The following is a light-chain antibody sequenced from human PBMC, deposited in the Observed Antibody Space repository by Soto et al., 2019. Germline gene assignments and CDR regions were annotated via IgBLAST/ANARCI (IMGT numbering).Light chain of an antibody. CDR1: SSDVGGYHY. Sequence: QSVLTQPASVSGSPGQSITISCTGTSSDVGGYHYVSWYQQHPGKAPKLMIYDVNNRPSGVSNRFSGSKFGNTASRTIAGLPTEDEADYYCSSFTSSSPVVFGGGTKLTVL. CDR3: SSFTSSSPVV. V-gene: IGLV2-14*01. CDR2: DVN. J-gene: IGLJ2*01.